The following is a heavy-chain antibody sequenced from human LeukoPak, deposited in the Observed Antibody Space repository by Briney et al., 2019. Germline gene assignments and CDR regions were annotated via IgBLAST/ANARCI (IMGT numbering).Heavy chain of an antibody. CDR3: ARIPTTVTTSEHRVFDY. CDR1: GGTFSSYA. V-gene: IGHV1-18*01. CDR2: ISAYNGDT. D-gene: IGHD4-17*01. J-gene: IGHJ4*02. Sequence: ASVKVSCKASGGTFSSYAISWVRQAPGQGLEWMGRISAYNGDTNYAQKFQGRVTMTTDTSTSTAYMELRSLRSDDTAVYYCARIPTTVTTSEHRVFDYWGQGTLVTVSS.